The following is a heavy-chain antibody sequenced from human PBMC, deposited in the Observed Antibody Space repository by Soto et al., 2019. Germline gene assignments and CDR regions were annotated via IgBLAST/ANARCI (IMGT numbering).Heavy chain of an antibody. Sequence: GGSLRLSCAASGFTFSSYWMHWVRQAPGKGLVWVSRINSDGSSTSYADSVKGRFTISRDNAKNTLYLQMNSLRAEDTAVYYCARAEATREWGVFGSPTRRNYYGMDVWGQGTTVTVSS. CDR3: ARAEATREWGVFGSPTRRNYYGMDV. CDR1: GFTFSSYW. D-gene: IGHD3-10*01. V-gene: IGHV3-74*01. CDR2: INSDGSST. J-gene: IGHJ6*02.